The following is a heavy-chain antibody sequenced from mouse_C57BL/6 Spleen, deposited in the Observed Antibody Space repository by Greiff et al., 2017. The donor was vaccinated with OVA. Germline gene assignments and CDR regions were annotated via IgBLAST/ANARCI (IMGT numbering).Heavy chain of an antibody. V-gene: IGHV2-6-1*01. CDR1: GFSLTSYG. J-gene: IGHJ4*01. Sequence: QVQLKESGPGLVAPSQRLSITCTVSGFSLTSYGVHWVRQPPGKGLEWLVVIWSDGSTTYNSALKSRLSISKDNSKSQVFLKMNSLQTDDTAMYYCARHRNSNYSYAMDYWGQGTSVTVSS. CDR2: IWSDGST. D-gene: IGHD2-5*01. CDR3: ARHRNSNYSYAMDY.